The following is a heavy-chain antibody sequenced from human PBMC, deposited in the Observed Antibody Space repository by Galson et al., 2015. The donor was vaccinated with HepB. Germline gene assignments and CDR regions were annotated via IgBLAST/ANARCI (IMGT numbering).Heavy chain of an antibody. CDR3: AKDMSSGWFPFDY. D-gene: IGHD6-19*01. CDR1: GFTFDDYA. J-gene: IGHJ4*02. Sequence: SLRLSCAASGFTFDDYAMHWVRQAPGKGLEWVSGISWNSGSIGYADSVKGRFTISRDNAKNSLYLQMNSLRAEDTALYYCAKDMSSGWFPFDYWGQGTLVTVSS. V-gene: IGHV3-9*01. CDR2: ISWNSGSI.